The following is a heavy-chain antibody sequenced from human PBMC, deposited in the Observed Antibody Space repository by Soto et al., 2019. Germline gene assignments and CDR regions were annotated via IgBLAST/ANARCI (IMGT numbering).Heavy chain of an antibody. D-gene: IGHD3-22*01. CDR3: ARASSSYYYDSSGYYSYYYYGMDV. V-gene: IGHV1-69*01. Sequence: QVQLVQSGAEVKKPGSSVKVSCKASGGTFSSYAISWVRQAPGQGLEWMGGIIPIFGTANYAQKFQGRVTITADESTSTAYMELSSLRSEDTAVYYCARASSSYYYDSSGYYSYYYYGMDVWCQGTTVTVSS. CDR1: GGTFSSYA. J-gene: IGHJ6*02. CDR2: IIPIFGTA.